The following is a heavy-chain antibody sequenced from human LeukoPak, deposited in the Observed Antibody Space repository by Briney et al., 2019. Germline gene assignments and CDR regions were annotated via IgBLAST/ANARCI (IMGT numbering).Heavy chain of an antibody. CDR1: GFTFSSYA. V-gene: IGHV3-23*01. Sequence: GGSLRLSCADSGFTFSSYAMSWVRQAPGKGLEWVSAISGSGGSTYYADSVKGRFTISRDNSKNTLYLQMNSLRAEDTAVYYCAKDVIVVAVAGADAFDIWGQGTMVTVSS. CDR2: ISGSGGST. J-gene: IGHJ3*02. D-gene: IGHD6-19*01. CDR3: AKDVIVVAVAGADAFDI.